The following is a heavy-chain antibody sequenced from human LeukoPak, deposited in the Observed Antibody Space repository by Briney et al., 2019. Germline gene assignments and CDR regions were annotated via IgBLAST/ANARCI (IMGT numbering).Heavy chain of an antibody. CDR3: ARGMGDTSYWYFDL. Sequence: SQTLSLTCAVSGGSISSGGYSWSWIRQPPGQGLEWIGYIYHSGSTYYNPSLKSRVTISVDRSKNQFSLKLSSVTAADTAVYYCARGMGDTSYWYFDLWGRGTLVTVSS. CDR1: GGSISSGGYS. CDR2: IYHSGST. V-gene: IGHV4-30-2*01. J-gene: IGHJ2*01. D-gene: IGHD2-21*02.